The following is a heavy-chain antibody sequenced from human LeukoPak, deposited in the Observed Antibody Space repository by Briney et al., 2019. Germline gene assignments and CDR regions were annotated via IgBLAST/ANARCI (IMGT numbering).Heavy chain of an antibody. V-gene: IGHV3-49*04. J-gene: IGHJ4*02. CDR3: TRDLGAFDY. CDR2: IRSKAYGGTT. CDR1: GFTFGDYA. Sequence: PGRSLRLSCTASGFTFGDYAMSWVRQAPGKGLEWVGFIRSKAYGGTTEYAASVKGRFTISRDDSKSIAYLQMNSLKTEDTAVYYCTRDLGAFDYWGQGTLVTVSS.